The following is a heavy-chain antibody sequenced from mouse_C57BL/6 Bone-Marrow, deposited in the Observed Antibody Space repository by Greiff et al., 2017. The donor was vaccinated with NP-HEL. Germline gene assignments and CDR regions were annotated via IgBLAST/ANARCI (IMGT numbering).Heavy chain of an antibody. V-gene: IGHV1-69*01. J-gene: IGHJ1*03. CDR3: ARERAPYYSNYVKYFEV. CDR1: GYTFTSYW. D-gene: IGHD2-5*01. CDR2: IDPSDSYT. Sequence: QVQLQQPGAELVMPGASVTLSCKASGYTFTSYWMHWVKQRPGQGLEWIGEIDPSDSYTNYTQKFKGKSTFTVDKSSSTAYMQLSSLTSEDSAVYYGARERAPYYSNYVKYFEVWGTGTTVTVSS.